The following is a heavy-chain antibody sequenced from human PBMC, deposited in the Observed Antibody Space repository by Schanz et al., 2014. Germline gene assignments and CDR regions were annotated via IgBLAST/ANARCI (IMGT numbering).Heavy chain of an antibody. CDR2: INPNTGGT. J-gene: IGHJ3*02. V-gene: IGHV1-2*04. CDR1: GYTFSYYY. Sequence: QVQLVQSGAEVKKPGASVKVSCKASGYTFSYYYIHWVRQAPGQGLEWMGWINPNTGGTNFAQKFQGWVTVTRDTSISTDYMELSRLTYEDTAVYYCARGGGREGVFDIWGQGTILTVSS. D-gene: IGHD2-8*01. CDR3: ARGGGREGVFDI.